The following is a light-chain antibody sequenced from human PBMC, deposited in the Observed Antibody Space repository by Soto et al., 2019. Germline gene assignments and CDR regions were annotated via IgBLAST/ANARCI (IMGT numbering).Light chain of an antibody. CDR2: SSN. V-gene: IGLV1-44*01. CDR3: AAWDVSLNGPV. Sequence: QSVLTQPPSASGTPGQRVTISCSGSSSNIGSNTVNWYQQLPGTAPKLLIYSSNQRPSGVPDRFSGSKSGTSASLAISGLQSEDEADYYCAAWDVSLNGPVFGTGTKLTV. J-gene: IGLJ1*01. CDR1: SSNIGSNT.